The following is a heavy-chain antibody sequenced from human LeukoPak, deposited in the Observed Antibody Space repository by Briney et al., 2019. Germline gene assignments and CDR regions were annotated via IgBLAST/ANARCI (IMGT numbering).Heavy chain of an antibody. D-gene: IGHD2-21*01. CDR1: GFTFSSYA. J-gene: IGHJ4*02. Sequence: PGGSLRLSCAASGFTFSSYAMSWVRQAPGKGLEWVSAISGSGGSTYYADSVKGRFTISRDNSKNTLYLQMNSLRAEDTAVYYCAKGPYCGGDCSNQPTLFDYWGQGTLVTVSS. CDR2: ISGSGGST. CDR3: AKGPYCGGDCSNQPTLFDY. V-gene: IGHV3-23*01.